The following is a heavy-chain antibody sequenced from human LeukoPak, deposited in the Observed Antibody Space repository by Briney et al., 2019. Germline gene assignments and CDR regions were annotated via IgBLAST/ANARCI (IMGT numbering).Heavy chain of an antibody. V-gene: IGHV4-39*07. Sequence: SETLSLTCTVPGGSISSRSYYWAWIRQPPGKGLEWIGSISYSGRTYYNPSLKSRVTISVDSSKNQFSLKLSSVTAADTAVYYCARDIVVVVAAYPEYYFDYWGQGTLVTVSS. J-gene: IGHJ4*02. D-gene: IGHD2-15*01. CDR2: ISYSGRT. CDR3: ARDIVVVVAAYPEYYFDY. CDR1: GGSISSRSYY.